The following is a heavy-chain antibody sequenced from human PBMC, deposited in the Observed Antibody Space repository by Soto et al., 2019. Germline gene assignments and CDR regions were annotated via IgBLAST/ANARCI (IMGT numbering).Heavy chain of an antibody. CDR1: GGSFSGYY. V-gene: IGHV4-34*01. D-gene: IGHD3-3*01. CDR2: INHSGST. CDR3: GRAVGLRFLEGSYNWFDP. J-gene: IGHJ5*02. Sequence: SETLSLTCAVYGGSFSGYYWSWIRQPPGKGLEWIGEINHSGSTNYNPSRKSRVTISVDTSKNQFSLKLSSVTAADTAVYYCGRAVGLRFLEGSYNWFDPWGQGTLVTVSS.